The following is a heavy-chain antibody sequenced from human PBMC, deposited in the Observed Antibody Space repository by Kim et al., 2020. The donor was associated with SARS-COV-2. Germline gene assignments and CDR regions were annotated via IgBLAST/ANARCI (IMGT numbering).Heavy chain of an antibody. V-gene: IGHV1-69*04. J-gene: IGHJ4*02. CDR1: GGTFSSDA. D-gene: IGHD2-15*01. CDR3: ARERHLPTPYYFDS. CDR2: IIPILDII. Sequence: SVKVSCKASGGTFSSDALSWVRQAPGQGLEWMGRIIPILDIISYAQKFQGRVTIIADTPTPTAYMALSSLRSDDTAVYFCARERHLPTPYYFDSWGQGT.